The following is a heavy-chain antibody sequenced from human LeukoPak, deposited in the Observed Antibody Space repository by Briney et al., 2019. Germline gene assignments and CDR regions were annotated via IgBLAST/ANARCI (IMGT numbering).Heavy chain of an antibody. CDR2: INPSGGST. J-gene: IGHJ4*02. CDR3: ARGFGLGVVVAAAPVDY. Sequence: ASVKVSCKASGYTFTSYYMHWVRQAPGQGLEWMGIINPSGGSTSYAQKFQGRVTMTRGTSTSTVYMELSSLRSEDTAVYYCARGFGLGVVVAAAPVDYWGQGTLVTVSS. V-gene: IGHV1-46*01. CDR1: GYTFTSYY. D-gene: IGHD2-15*01.